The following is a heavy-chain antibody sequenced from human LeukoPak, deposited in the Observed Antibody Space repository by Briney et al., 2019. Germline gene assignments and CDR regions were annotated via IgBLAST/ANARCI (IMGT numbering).Heavy chain of an antibody. D-gene: IGHD3-16*01. CDR2: FYHSGST. J-gene: IGHJ5*02. V-gene: IGHV4-30-2*01. CDR1: GGSIGSGGYT. Sequence: SETLSLTCAVSGGSIGSGGYTWSWIRQPPGKGLEWIGYFYHSGSTHYNPSLKSRVTISVDRSENRISLKLRSVSAADTAVYYCARAGGSYSWFDPWGQGTLVTVSS. CDR3: ARAGGSYSWFDP.